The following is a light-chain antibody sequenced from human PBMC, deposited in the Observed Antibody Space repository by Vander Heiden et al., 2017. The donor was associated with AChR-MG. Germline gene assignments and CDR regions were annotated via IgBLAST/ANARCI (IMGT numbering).Light chain of an antibody. J-gene: IGLJ3*02. V-gene: IGLV1-40*01. CDR1: TSNIGSGYD. CDR3: QSFDISLSGWV. CDR2: GNN. Sequence: QSVLAQPPSVSGAPGLRVTISCTGSTSNIGSGYDVHWYQQYPGTAPKLLIFGNNNRPSGVPDRFSGSRSGTSASLAITGLQAEDEADYYCQSFDISLSGWVFGGGTKLTVV.